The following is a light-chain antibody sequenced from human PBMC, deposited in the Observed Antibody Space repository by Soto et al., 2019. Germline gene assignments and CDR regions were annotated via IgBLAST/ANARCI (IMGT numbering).Light chain of an antibody. Sequence: ILMTHSHCYRAGAMGERSKIDCKSSQRVLSISKNKNYLAWYQQRPGQPPKLLIYWASTRESGVPDRFSGTVSGIDFTLTFGSLHAVHVAVYHSQQYYTTPAITFGQGTRLEIK. CDR2: WAS. CDR1: QRVLSISKNKNY. CDR3: QQYYTTPAIT. V-gene: IGKV4-1*01. J-gene: IGKJ5*01.